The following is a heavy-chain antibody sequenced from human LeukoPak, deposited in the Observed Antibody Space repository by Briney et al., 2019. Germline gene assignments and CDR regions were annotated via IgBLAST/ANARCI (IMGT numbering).Heavy chain of an antibody. D-gene: IGHD3-10*01. Sequence: GGSLRLSCAASGFTFSSSDMHWVRKATGKGLEWVSAIGPTGDTYYPGSVKGRFIISRENARNSLYLQMNSLRAGDTAVYYCARAVPMARGVNYYDYWGQGTLVTVSS. V-gene: IGHV3-13*01. CDR2: IGPTGDT. CDR3: ARAVPMARGVNYYDY. J-gene: IGHJ4*02. CDR1: GFTFSSSD.